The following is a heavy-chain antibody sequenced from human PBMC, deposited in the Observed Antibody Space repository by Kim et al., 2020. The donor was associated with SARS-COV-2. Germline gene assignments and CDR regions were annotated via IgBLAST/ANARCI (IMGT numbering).Heavy chain of an antibody. CDR3: ARGPLYYFDY. J-gene: IGHJ4*02. CDR2: GT. V-gene: IGHV1-2*04. Sequence: GTNSAQKFQGWVTMTRDTSISTAYMELSRLRSDDTAVYYCARGPLYYFDYWGQGTLVTVSS.